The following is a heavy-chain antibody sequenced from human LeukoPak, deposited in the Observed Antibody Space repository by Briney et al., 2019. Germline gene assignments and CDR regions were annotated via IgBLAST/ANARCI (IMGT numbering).Heavy chain of an antibody. CDR3: ARMNGGGGGGTFDY. J-gene: IGHJ4*02. D-gene: IGHD3-16*01. CDR1: GFTFSTYW. CDR2: IKQDGSEK. V-gene: IGHV3-7*01. Sequence: GGSLRLSCAASGFTFSTYWMSWVRQAPGKGLEWVANIKQDGSEKYYVDSVKGRFTISRDNAKNSLYLQMNSLRAEDTAVYYCARMNGGGGGGTFDYWGQGALVTVSS.